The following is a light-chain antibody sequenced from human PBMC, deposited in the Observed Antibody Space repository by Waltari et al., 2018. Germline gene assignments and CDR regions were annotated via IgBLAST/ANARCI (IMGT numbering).Light chain of an antibody. Sequence: DIVMTQSPDSLAVSLSERATINCKTSQSVFDRSNTQNSLGGYQQKPGQPPKLLIYWSSTRESGVPDRFSGSGSGTDFTLTISSLQAEDVAVYYCQQYYSTPWTFGQGTKVEIK. CDR3: QQYYSTPWT. CDR1: QSVFDRSNTQNS. V-gene: IGKV4-1*01. J-gene: IGKJ1*01. CDR2: WSS.